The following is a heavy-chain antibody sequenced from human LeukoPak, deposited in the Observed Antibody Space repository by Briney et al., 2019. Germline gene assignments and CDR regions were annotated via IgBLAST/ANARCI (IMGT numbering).Heavy chain of an antibody. CDR2: IFHGGST. J-gene: IGHJ3*02. D-gene: IGHD6-19*01. CDR1: GGAISSSNW. V-gene: IGHV4-4*02. CDR3: ASSSGFGAFDI. Sequence: SGTLSLTCTVSGGAISSSNWWSWVRQPPGKGLEWIGEIFHGGSTNYNPSLKSRVTISGDKSRNLISLKLSSVTAADTAVYYCASSSGFGAFDIWGQGTMVTVSS.